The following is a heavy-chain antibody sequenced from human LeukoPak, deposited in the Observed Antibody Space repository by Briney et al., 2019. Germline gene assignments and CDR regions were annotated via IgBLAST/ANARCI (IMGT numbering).Heavy chain of an antibody. CDR1: GFTFSSYE. CDR2: ISSSGSTI. CDR3: AMHYYDSSGYYVFDY. V-gene: IGHV3-48*03. J-gene: IGHJ4*02. D-gene: IGHD3-22*01. Sequence: GGSLRLSCAASGFTFSSYEMSWVRQAPGKGLEWVSYISSSGSTIYYADSVKGRFTISRDNAKNSLYLQMNSLRAEDTAVYYCAMHYYDSSGYYVFDYWGQGTLVTVSS.